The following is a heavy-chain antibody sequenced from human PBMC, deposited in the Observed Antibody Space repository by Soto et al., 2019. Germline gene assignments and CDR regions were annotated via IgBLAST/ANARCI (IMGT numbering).Heavy chain of an antibody. Sequence: QVQLVESGGGVVQPGRSLRLSCAASGFTFTNYGMHWVRQTPGKGLEWVAVISFDGNNKFYADSVKGRFTISRDTSKSTLYLQLNSLRPEDTAVYYCARDLRYCYGMDVWGHGTTVTVSS. V-gene: IGHV3-30*03. J-gene: IGHJ6*02. D-gene: IGHD2-8*02. CDR3: ARDLRYCYGMDV. CDR1: GFTFTNYG. CDR2: ISFDGNNK.